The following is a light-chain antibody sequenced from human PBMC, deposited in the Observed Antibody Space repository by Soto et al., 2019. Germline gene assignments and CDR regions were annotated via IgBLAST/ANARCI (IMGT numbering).Light chain of an antibody. CDR1: QSVSSSY. Sequence: EIVLTQSPGTLSLSPGDRATLSCRASQSVSSSYLAWYQQKPGQAPRLLIYGASSRATRIPDRFSGSGSGTDFTLTISRLEPEDFAVYYCQQYGSSPTFGQGTKLEIK. V-gene: IGKV3-20*01. CDR3: QQYGSSPT. CDR2: GAS. J-gene: IGKJ2*01.